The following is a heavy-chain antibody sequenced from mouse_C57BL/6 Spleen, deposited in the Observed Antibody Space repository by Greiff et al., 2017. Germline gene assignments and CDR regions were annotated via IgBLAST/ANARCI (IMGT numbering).Heavy chain of an antibody. CDR1: GFNIKDDY. Sequence: VQLQQSGAELVRPGASVKLSCTASGFNIKDDYMHWVKQRPEQGLEWIGWIDPENGDTEYASKFQGKATITADTSSDTAYLQLSSLTSEDTAVYYCTMTGPSFDYWGQGTTLTVSS. CDR2: IDPENGDT. CDR3: TMTGPSFDY. D-gene: IGHD4-1*01. V-gene: IGHV14-4*01. J-gene: IGHJ2*01.